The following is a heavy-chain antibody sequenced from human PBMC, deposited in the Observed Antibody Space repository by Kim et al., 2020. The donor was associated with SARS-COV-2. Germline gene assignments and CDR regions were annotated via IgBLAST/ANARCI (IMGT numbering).Heavy chain of an antibody. CDR1: GFTFSNAW. D-gene: IGHD3-16*02. V-gene: IGHV3-15*01. Sequence: GGSLRLSCAASGFTFSNAWMSWVRQAPGKGLEWVGRIKSKTDGGTTDYAAPVKGRFTISRDDSKNTLYLQMNSLKTEDTAVYYCTTGAPYYDYVWGSYRQGACFDPWGKGTLVTVSS. CDR3: TTGAPYYDYVWGSYRQGACFDP. CDR2: IKSKTDGGTT. J-gene: IGHJ5*02.